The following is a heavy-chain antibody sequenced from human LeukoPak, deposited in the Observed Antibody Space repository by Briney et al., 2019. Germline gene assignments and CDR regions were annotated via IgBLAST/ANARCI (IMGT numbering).Heavy chain of an antibody. CDR2: IWYDGSNK. D-gene: IGHD3-10*01. CDR1: GFTFSSYG. CDR3: AGDHYGSGSDFDY. V-gene: IGHV3-33*01. Sequence: GGSLRLSCAASGFTFSSYGMHWVRQAPGKGLEWVAVIWYDGSNKYYADSVKGRFTISRDNSKNTLYLQMNSLRAEDTAVYYCAGDHYGSGSDFDYWGQGTLVTVSS. J-gene: IGHJ4*02.